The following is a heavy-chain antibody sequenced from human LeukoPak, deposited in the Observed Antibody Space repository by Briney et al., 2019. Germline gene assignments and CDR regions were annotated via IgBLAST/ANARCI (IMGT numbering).Heavy chain of an antibody. D-gene: IGHD2-8*01. CDR2: INPNSGGT. J-gene: IGHJ6*03. CDR3: ARAIDASYYYYYMDV. CDR1: GYTFTGYY. Sequence: ASVKVSCKASGYTFTGYYMHWVRQAPGQGLEWMGWINPNSGGTNYAQKFQGRVTMTRDTSISTAYMELSRLRSDDTAVYYCARAIDASYYYYYMDVWGKGTTATVSS. V-gene: IGHV1-2*02.